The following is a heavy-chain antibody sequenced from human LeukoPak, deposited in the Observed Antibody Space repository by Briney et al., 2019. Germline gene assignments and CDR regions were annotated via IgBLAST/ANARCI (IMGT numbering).Heavy chain of an antibody. V-gene: IGHV3-30*07. CDR3: ARELRITIFGVVTRDAFDI. Sequence: GRSLRLSCAASGLTFSSYAMHWVRQAPGKGLEWVAVISYDGSNKYYADSVKGRFTISRDNSKNTLYLQMNSLRAEDTAVYYCARELRITIFGVVTRDAFDIWGQGTMVTVSS. J-gene: IGHJ3*02. CDR1: GLTFSSYA. D-gene: IGHD3-3*01. CDR2: ISYDGSNK.